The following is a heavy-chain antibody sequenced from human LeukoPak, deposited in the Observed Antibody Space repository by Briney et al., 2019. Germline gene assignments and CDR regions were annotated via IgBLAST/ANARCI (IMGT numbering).Heavy chain of an antibody. Sequence: GGSLRLSCAASGFTLSDYYMTWIRQAPGKGLEWVSYISGSGHVIHFADSVRGRFTISRDNAKNSLSLQMDSLRAEDTAVYYCARHSRRSYFDYWGPGTLVTVSS. CDR1: GFTLSDYY. CDR3: ARHSRRSYFDY. CDR2: ISGSGHVI. V-gene: IGHV3-11*01. J-gene: IGHJ4*02.